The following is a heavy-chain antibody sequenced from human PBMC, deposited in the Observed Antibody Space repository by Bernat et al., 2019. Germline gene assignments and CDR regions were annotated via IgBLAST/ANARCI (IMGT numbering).Heavy chain of an antibody. CDR2: ISAYNGNT. Sequence: QVQLVQSGAEVKKPGASVKVSCKASGYTFTSYGISWVRQAPGQGLERMGWISAYNGNTNYAQKLQGKVTMTTDTSTSTAYMELRSLRSDDTAVYYCARAYCSGGSCYQRRDWFDPWGQGTLVTVSS. V-gene: IGHV1-18*01. J-gene: IGHJ5*02. CDR3: ARAYCSGGSCYQRRDWFDP. D-gene: IGHD2-15*01. CDR1: GYTFTSYG.